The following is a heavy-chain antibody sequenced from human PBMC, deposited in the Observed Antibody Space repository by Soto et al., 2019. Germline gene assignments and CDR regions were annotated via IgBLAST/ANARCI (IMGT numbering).Heavy chain of an antibody. CDR1: ESSIRSTDYY. CDR3: VRTAREGAGAPHWFDR. CDR2: VYYTVST. J-gene: IGHJ5*02. V-gene: IGHV4-30-4*01. Sequence: PSETLSLTCTVSESSIRSTDYYWGWLRQAPGKGREWIGYVYYTVSTYYNPSLMSRLNIAVDTSKNQVSLKQTSVTAAETAVYYCVRTAREGAGAPHWFDRWGQGTQVTVSS. D-gene: IGHD2-21*02.